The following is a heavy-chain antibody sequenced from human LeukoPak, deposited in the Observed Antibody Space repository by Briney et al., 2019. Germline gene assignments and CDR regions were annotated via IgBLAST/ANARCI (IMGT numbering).Heavy chain of an antibody. CDR3: AKDHRWLVDY. D-gene: IGHD6-19*01. Sequence: GGSLRLSCAASGFTFGTYSMHWVRQAPGKGLEWVAIISFAGTIINYADSVKGRFSISRDNSKNTLYLQMDSLRVEDTAVYYCAKDHRWLVDYWGQGSLVTVSS. CDR2: ISFAGTII. V-gene: IGHV3-30-3*01. CDR1: GFTFGTYS. J-gene: IGHJ4*02.